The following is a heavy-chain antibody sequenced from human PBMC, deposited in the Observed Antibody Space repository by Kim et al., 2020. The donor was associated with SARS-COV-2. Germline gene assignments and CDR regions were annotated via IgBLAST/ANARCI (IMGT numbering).Heavy chain of an antibody. D-gene: IGHD1-1*01. Sequence: GGSLRLSCAASGFTFSGYATSWVRQAPGKGLEWVSAISHSGVDTYADSVKGRFAMSRDDSKTTLYLQMNSLRVEDTATYYCAKVNWDRNDNNWGQGTLVTVSS. V-gene: IGHV3-23*01. CDR2: ISHSGVDT. CDR3: AKVNWDRNDNN. J-gene: IGHJ4*02. CDR1: GFTFSGYA.